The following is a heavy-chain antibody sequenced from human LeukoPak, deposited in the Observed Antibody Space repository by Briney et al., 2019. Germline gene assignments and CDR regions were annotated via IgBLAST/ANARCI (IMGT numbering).Heavy chain of an antibody. CDR1: GGSISSGSYY. J-gene: IGHJ4*02. CDR3: ARDTYYYGSGNLSFDY. D-gene: IGHD3-10*01. CDR2: IYTSGST. V-gene: IGHV4-61*02. Sequence: SETLSLTCTVSGGSISSGSYYWSWIRQPAGKGLEWIGRIYTSGSTNYNPSLKSRVTISVDTSKNQFSLKVISVTAADTAVYYCARDTYYYGSGNLSFDYWGQGTLVTVSS.